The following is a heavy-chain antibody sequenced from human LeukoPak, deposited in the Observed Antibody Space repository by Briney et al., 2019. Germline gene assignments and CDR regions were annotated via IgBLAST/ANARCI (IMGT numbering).Heavy chain of an antibody. CDR1: GFTFSSFA. V-gene: IGHV3-23*01. Sequence: GGSLRLSCAASGFTFSSFAMSWVRQAPGKGLDWVSGISGSGASTYYADSVKGRFTISRDNSQNTLYLQMNSLRAEDTAVYYCAKARAGDITAAFNYWGQGTLVTVSS. CDR2: ISGSGAST. CDR3: AKARAGDITAAFNY. D-gene: IGHD6-13*01. J-gene: IGHJ4*02.